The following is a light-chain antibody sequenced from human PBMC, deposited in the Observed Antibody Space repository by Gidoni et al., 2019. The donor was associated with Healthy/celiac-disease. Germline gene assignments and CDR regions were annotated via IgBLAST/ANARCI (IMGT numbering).Light chain of an antibody. CDR1: PSVLDSDKNKSF. J-gene: IGKJ1*01. Sequence: ILMTQSPDSLALSLGERATINFKSTPSVLDSDKNKSFLAWYQQKAGQPPKLLIYWASTRETGVPERFSGSGSGTDFSLIISGLQAEDVALYYCQQYYTVPHTFGQGTKVEIK. V-gene: IGKV4-1*01. CDR3: QQYYTVPHT. CDR2: WAS.